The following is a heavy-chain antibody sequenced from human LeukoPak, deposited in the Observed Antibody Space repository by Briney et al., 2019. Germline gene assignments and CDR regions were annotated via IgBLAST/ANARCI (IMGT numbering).Heavy chain of an antibody. J-gene: IGHJ4*02. D-gene: IGHD6-19*01. Sequence: GGSLRLSCAASGFTFDDYAMHWVRQAPGKGLEWVSGISWNSGGIGYADSVKGRFTISRDNAKNSPYLQMNSLRADDTALYYCAKGKKMTVAGLFDYWGQGTLVTVSS. V-gene: IGHV3-9*01. CDR1: GFTFDDYA. CDR3: AKGKKMTVAGLFDY. CDR2: ISWNSGGI.